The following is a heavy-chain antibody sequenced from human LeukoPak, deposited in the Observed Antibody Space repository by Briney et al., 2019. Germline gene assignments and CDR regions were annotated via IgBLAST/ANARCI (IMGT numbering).Heavy chain of an antibody. CDR3: ARDRGPYYYDSSGYPGWYYYMDV. V-gene: IGHV3-53*01. D-gene: IGHD3-22*01. CDR2: IYSGGST. J-gene: IGHJ6*03. CDR1: GFTVSSNY. Sequence: GGSLRLSCAASGFTVSSNYMSWVRQAPGKGLEWVSVIYSGGSTYYADSVKGRFTISRDNAKNSLYLQMNSLRAEDTAVYYCARDRGPYYYDSSGYPGWYYYMDVWGKGTTVTVSS.